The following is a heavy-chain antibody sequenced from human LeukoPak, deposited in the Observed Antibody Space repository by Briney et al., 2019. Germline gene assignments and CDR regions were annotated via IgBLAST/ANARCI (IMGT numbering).Heavy chain of an antibody. J-gene: IGHJ5*02. V-gene: IGHV1-2*02. CDR2: INPNSGGT. CDR1: GYTFTGYY. Sequence: ASVKVSCKASGYTFTGYYMHWVRQAPEQGLEWMGWINPNSGGTNYAQKFQGRVTMTRDTSISTAYMELSRLRSDDTAVYYCARDDGYCSSTSCTVGFDPWGQGTLVTVSS. CDR3: ARDDGYCSSTSCTVGFDP. D-gene: IGHD2-2*01.